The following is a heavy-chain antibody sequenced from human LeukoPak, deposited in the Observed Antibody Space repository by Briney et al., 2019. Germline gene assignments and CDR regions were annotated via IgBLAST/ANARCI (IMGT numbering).Heavy chain of an antibody. CDR2: IRYDGSNK. CDR1: GFTFSSYG. J-gene: IGHJ4*02. Sequence: AGSLRLSCAASGFTFSSYGMHWVRQAQGKGLEWVAFIRYDGSNKYYADSVEGRFTISRDNSKNTLYLQMNSLRAKDTAVYYCAKIGIGYCSGGSCYPFDYWGQGTLVTVSS. CDR3: AKIGIGYCSGGSCYPFDY. D-gene: IGHD2-15*01. V-gene: IGHV3-30*02.